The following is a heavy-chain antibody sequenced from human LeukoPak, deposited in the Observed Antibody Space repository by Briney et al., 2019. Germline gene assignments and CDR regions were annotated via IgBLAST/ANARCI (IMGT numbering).Heavy chain of an antibody. V-gene: IGHV3-20*01. D-gene: IGHD1-26*01. Sequence: PGVSLRLSCAASGFTFDAYRVTWVRQAPGKGLEWVSGINWNGGTTGYADSVKGRFTISRDNAKNSLYLQMSSLRAEDTALYHCARTRYSGSYGGADYWGQGTLVTVSS. J-gene: IGHJ4*02. CDR3: ARTRYSGSYGGADY. CDR2: INWNGGTT. CDR1: GFTFDAYR.